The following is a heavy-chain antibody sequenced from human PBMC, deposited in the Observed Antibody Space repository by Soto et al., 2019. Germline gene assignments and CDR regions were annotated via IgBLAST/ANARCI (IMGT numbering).Heavy chain of an antibody. J-gene: IGHJ6*02. Sequence: GGSLRLSCAASGFTFSSYAMSWVRQAPGKGLEWVSAISGSGGSTYYADSVKGRFTISRDNSKNTLYLQMNSLRAEDTAVYYCAKDKSVRGLAAEAMDVWGQGTTVTVSS. CDR2: ISGSGGST. CDR3: AKDKSVRGLAAEAMDV. CDR1: GFTFSSYA. V-gene: IGHV3-23*01. D-gene: IGHD6-13*01.